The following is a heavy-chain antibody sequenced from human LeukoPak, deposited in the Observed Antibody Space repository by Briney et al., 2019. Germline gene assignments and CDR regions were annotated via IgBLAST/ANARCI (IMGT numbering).Heavy chain of an antibody. CDR3: ARVQGYCSVTSCYPHY. Sequence: GASVKVSCKASGYTFTTYALNWVRQAPGQGLEWMGRINTNTGNPTYAQGFTGRFVFSLDTSVNTAYLQISSLKAEDTAMYYCARVQGYCSVTSCYPHYWGQGTLVTVSS. CDR2: INTNTGNP. D-gene: IGHD2-2*01. CDR1: GYTFTTYA. V-gene: IGHV7-4-1*02. J-gene: IGHJ4*02.